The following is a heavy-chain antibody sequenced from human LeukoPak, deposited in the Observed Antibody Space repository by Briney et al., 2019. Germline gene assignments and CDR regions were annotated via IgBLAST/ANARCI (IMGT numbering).Heavy chain of an antibody. J-gene: IGHJ4*02. CDR2: ISSSSSTI. D-gene: IGHD2-2*01. CDR3: ARDPSRIVVVPAAIDY. CDR1: GFTFSSYS. Sequence: GSLRLSCAASGFTFSSYSMNWVRQAPGKGLEWASYISSSSSTIYYADSVKGRFTISRDNAKNSLYLQMNSLRAEDTAVYYCARDPSRIVVVPAAIDYWGQGTLVTVSS. V-gene: IGHV3-48*01.